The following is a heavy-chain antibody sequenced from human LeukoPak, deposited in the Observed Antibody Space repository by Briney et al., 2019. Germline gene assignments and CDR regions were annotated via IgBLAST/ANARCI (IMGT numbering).Heavy chain of an antibody. D-gene: IGHD1-7*01. J-gene: IGHJ4*02. Sequence: GGSLRLSCAASGFTFDDYAMHWVRQAPGKGLEWVSLISGDGGSTYCADSVKGRFTISRDNSKNSPYLQMNSLRTEDTALYYCAKDKTPWNYVAFDYWGQGTLVTVSS. V-gene: IGHV3-43*02. CDR3: AKDKTPWNYVAFDY. CDR2: ISGDGGST. CDR1: GFTFDDYA.